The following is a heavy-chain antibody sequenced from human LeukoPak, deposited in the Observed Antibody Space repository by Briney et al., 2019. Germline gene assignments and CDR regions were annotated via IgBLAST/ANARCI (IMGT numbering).Heavy chain of an antibody. J-gene: IGHJ4*02. V-gene: IGHV3-66*03. D-gene: IGHD5-24*01. CDR3: SRDSARRDGYNFDY. CDR1: GFTVSSNY. CDR2: IYSSGNT. Sequence: PGGSLRLSCTVSGFTVSSNYMSWVRQAPGKGLEWVAIIYSSGNTNYADSVKGRFTISRDNSKNTLYLQMNTLRAEDTALYYCSRDSARRDGYNFDYWGQGTLVTVSS.